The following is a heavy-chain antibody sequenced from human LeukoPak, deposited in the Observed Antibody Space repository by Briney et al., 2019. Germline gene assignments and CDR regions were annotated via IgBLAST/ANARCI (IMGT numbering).Heavy chain of an antibody. Sequence: ASVKVSCKASGYTFTSYAMHWVRQAPGQRLEWMGWINAGNGNTKCSQKFQGRVTITRDTSASTAYMELSSLRSEDTAVYYCARGGHCSSTSCYHYYFDYWGQGTLVTVSS. V-gene: IGHV1-3*01. CDR2: INAGNGNT. J-gene: IGHJ4*02. CDR3: ARGGHCSSTSCYHYYFDY. D-gene: IGHD2-2*01. CDR1: GYTFTSYA.